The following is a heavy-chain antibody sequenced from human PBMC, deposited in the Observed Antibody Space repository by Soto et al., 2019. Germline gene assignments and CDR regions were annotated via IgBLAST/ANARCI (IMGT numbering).Heavy chain of an antibody. J-gene: IGHJ2*01. CDR3: ARSPTLYGDYDSWYFDL. CDR1: GGAVSGFY. V-gene: IGHV4-59*02. Sequence: QVQLQESGPGLVKSSETLSLTCTVSGGAVSGFYWSWLRQPPGKELQWIGYIYNTGSTNYNPSLESRVIISVDTSKTQFSLKVTSVTAADTAVYYCARSPTLYGDYDSWYFDLWGRGTLGTVSS. D-gene: IGHD4-17*01. CDR2: IYNTGST.